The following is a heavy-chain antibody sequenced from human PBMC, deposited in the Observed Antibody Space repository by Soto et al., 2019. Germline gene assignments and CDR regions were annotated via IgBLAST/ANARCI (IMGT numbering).Heavy chain of an antibody. CDR3: VTTSDTVGATGDVFAI. V-gene: IGHV3-21*01. CDR1: GLPFSLQT. Sequence: EVQLVESGGGLVKPGGSLRLSCAASGLPFSLQTMSWVRQAPGKGLEWISTITASGTYTYYADSVKGRFAISRDNAQTSLFLQMDTLRAADTALDYCVTTSDTVGATGDVFAIWGQGTMVTVSS. CDR2: ITASGTYT. D-gene: IGHD2-21*01. J-gene: IGHJ3*02.